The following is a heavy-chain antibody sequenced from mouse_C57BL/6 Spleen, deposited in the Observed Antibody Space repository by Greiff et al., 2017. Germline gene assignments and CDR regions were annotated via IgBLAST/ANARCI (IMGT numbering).Heavy chain of an antibody. D-gene: IGHD2-4*01. CDR1: GYSFTGYY. Sequence: EVKLVESGPELVKPGASVKISCKASGYSFTGYYMNWVKQSPEKSLEWIGEINPSTGGTTYNQKFKAKATLTADKSSSTASMQLKSLTSEDSAVYYCARHYDYDIYAMDYWGQGTSVTVSS. CDR3: ARHYDYDIYAMDY. CDR2: INPSTGGT. J-gene: IGHJ4*01. V-gene: IGHV1-42*01.